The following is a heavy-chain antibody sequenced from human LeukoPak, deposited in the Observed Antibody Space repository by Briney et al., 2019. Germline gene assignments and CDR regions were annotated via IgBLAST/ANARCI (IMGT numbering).Heavy chain of an antibody. Sequence: SAPTLVNPTPTLTLTCAFSGFSLSTRGVGVGWIRQPPGKALEWLAPNYWNDDKRYNPSLKRRLTITKDTYKNQMVLTMTNMDPVDTATYYCTHRENVVRFLEWSQPTTEYYLYKWGHGTLVTVSS. CDR3: THRENVVRFLEWSQPTTEYYLYK. D-gene: IGHD3-3*01. CDR1: GFSLSTRGVG. V-gene: IGHV2-5*01. CDR2: NYWNDDK. J-gene: IGHJ4*01.